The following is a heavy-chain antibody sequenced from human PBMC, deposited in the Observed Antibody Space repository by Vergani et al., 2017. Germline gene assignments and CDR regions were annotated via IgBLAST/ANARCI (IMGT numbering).Heavy chain of an antibody. D-gene: IGHD6-19*01. CDR3: ATVAVSSGTFDY. V-gene: IGHV1-24*01. J-gene: IGHJ4*02. Sequence: QVQLVQSGAEVKKPGSSVKVSCKASGGTFSSYAISWVRQAPGQGLEWMGGFDPEDGETMYAQKFQGRITMTEDTSTDTAYMELSSLRSEDTAVYYCATVAVSSGTFDYWGQGTLVTVSS. CDR1: GGTFSSYA. CDR2: FDPEDGET.